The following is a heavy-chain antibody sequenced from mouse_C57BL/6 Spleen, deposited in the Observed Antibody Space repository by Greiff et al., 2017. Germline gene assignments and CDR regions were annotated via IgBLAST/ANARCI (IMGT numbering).Heavy chain of an antibody. V-gene: IGHV5-15*01. CDR2: ISNLAYSI. CDR3: ARRAGDSNYGWYFDV. CDR1: GFTFSDYG. J-gene: IGHJ1*03. Sequence: EVMLVESGGGLVQPGGSLKLSCAASGFTFSDYGMAWVRQAPRKGPEWVAFISNLAYSIYYADTVTGRFTIARENAKNTLYLEMSSLRSEDTAMYYCARRAGDSNYGWYFDVWGTGTTVTVSS. D-gene: IGHD2-5*01.